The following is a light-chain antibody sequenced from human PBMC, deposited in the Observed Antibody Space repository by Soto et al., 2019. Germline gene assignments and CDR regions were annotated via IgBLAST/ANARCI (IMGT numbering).Light chain of an antibody. CDR1: QSVGDSS. J-gene: IGKJ2*01. V-gene: IGKV3-20*01. Sequence: ILLTQSPGILSLSPGQRATLSCRASQSVGDSSLAWYQQKPDRTPRLLIFDTSRRAAGTPARFSGSGSGTDFTLTISRLEPEDFAVYYCQQFHSAPFTFGQGTKLEIK. CDR3: QQFHSAPFT. CDR2: DTS.